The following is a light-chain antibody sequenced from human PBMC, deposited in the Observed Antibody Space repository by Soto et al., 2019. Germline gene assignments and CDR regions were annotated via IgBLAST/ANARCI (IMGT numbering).Light chain of an antibody. J-gene: IGKJ1*01. CDR3: QLNNRYSEA. V-gene: IGKV1-5*03. Sequence: IQMTQSPSSLSESVGEIVTITCGASQTISSWLAWYQQNPGKAPKLLIYKASTLKSGVPSRFSGSGSGTEFTLTISSLQPDNFAPYYCQLNNRYSEAFGQGTKVDIK. CDR2: KAS. CDR1: QTISSW.